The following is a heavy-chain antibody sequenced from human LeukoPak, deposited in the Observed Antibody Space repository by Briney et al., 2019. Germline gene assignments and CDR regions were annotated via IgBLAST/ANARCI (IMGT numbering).Heavy chain of an antibody. CDR3: ARVGDEVAYTRGYLDH. V-gene: IGHV3-53*04. CDR2: IYMGGTT. J-gene: IGHJ4*02. Sequence: GGSLRLSCAASGFTVSSHDMSWVRQAPGKGLEWVSVIYMGGTTYYADSVKGRFTISRHSSKNTLYLQMNSLTVEDTAVYYCARVGDEVAYTRGYLDHWGQGTLVTVSS. D-gene: IGHD3-16*01. CDR1: GFTVSSHD.